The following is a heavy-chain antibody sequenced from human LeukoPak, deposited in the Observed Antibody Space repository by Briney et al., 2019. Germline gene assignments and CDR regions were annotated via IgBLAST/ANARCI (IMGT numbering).Heavy chain of an antibody. Sequence: GGSLTLSCAASGITFSSYAMSWVRQTQGKGLEWLSTISAKGDATYYADFVRGRFTISRDNWRDTLYLQMNGLRTEDAAVYYCAKEVPGTGKAFGSWGQGTQVTVSS. D-gene: IGHD6-19*01. CDR1: GITFSSYA. J-gene: IGHJ4*02. CDR2: ISAKGDAT. CDR3: AKEVPGTGKAFGS. V-gene: IGHV3-23*01.